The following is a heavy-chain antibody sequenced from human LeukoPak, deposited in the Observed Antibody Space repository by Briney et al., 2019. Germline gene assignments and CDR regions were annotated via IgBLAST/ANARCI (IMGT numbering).Heavy chain of an antibody. CDR2: ISYDGSNK. Sequence: GGPLRLSCAASGFTFSSYGMHWVRQAPGKGLEWVAVISYDGSNKYYADSVKGRFTISRDNSKNTLYLQMNSLRAEDTAVYYCAKDPLAYCGGDCYLDFDYWGQGTLVTVSS. D-gene: IGHD2-21*02. V-gene: IGHV3-30*18. J-gene: IGHJ4*02. CDR3: AKDPLAYCGGDCYLDFDY. CDR1: GFTFSSYG.